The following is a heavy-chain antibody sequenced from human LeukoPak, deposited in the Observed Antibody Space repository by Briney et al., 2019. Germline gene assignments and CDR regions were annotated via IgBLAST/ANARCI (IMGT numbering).Heavy chain of an antibody. V-gene: IGHV3-74*01. CDR3: VRDVGGSSFDY. D-gene: IGHD3-16*01. J-gene: IGHJ4*02. Sequence: GGSLRLSCAASGFTFSSYSMNWVRQAPGKGLVWVSRISGDGSSTNYADSVKGRFTISRDSAKNTLYLQMNSLRAEDTAVYYCVRDVGGSSFDYWGQGTLVTVSS. CDR1: GFTFSSYS. CDR2: ISGDGSST.